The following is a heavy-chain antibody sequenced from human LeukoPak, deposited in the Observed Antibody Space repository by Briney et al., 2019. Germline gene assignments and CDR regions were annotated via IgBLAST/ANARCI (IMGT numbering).Heavy chain of an antibody. D-gene: IGHD2-21*02. CDR1: GGSFSGYY. CDR3: ARDQVTRSWYFDL. Sequence: SETLSLTCAVYGGSFSGYYWSWIRQPPGKGLEWIGEIFPSGSTDYNPSLKSRVTISVDKSKNQFSLKLAFVTAADTAVYYCARDQVTRSWYFDLWGRGTLVTVSS. J-gene: IGHJ2*01. CDR2: IFPSGST. V-gene: IGHV4-34*12.